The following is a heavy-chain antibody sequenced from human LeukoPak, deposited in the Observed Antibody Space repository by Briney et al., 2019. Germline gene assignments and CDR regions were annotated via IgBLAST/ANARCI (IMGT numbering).Heavy chain of an antibody. CDR3: ARGFLVVAATPIDNWFDP. J-gene: IGHJ5*02. CDR1: GYTFTSYG. V-gene: IGHV1-18*01. Sequence: ASVKVSCKASGYTFTSYGISWVRQAPGQGLEWMGWISAYNGNTNYAQKLQGRVTMTTDTSTSTAYMELRSLRSDDTAVYYCARGFLVVAATPIDNWFDPWGQGTLVTVSS. CDR2: ISAYNGNT. D-gene: IGHD2-15*01.